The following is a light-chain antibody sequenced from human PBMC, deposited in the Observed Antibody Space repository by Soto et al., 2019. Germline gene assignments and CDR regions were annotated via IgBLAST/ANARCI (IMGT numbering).Light chain of an antibody. CDR2: HAS. CDR1: QTVGRNY. CDR3: QQYAASPLT. J-gene: IGKJ4*01. Sequence: EIVLTQSPGTLSLSPGERATLSYRASQTVGRNYLAWYQQKPGQAPRLLLYHASNRATGIPDRFSGSGSGTDFTLTISRLEPEDFAVYYCQQYAASPLTFGGGAKVEI. V-gene: IGKV3-20*01.